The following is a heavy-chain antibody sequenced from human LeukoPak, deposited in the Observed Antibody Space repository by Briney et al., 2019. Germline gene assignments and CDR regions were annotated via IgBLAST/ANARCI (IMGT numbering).Heavy chain of an antibody. CDR3: ARNRGHQQFDY. CDR1: GFTFSDYW. D-gene: IGHD1/OR15-1a*01. Sequence: QPGRSLRLSCAASGFTFSDYWLDCVRQAPGKGLEWLGNIKEDGTYINHFQSVKGRFTISRDNAKNSLYLQMNSLRAEDTAVYYCARNRGHQQFDYWGQGTLVTVSS. V-gene: IGHV3-7*01. J-gene: IGHJ4*02. CDR2: IKEDGTYI.